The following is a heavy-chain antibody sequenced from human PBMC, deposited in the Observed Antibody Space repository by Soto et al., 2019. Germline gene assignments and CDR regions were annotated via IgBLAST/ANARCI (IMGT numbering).Heavy chain of an antibody. CDR3: ARDYSGFCYFDY. Sequence: GGSLRLSCAASGFTFSSYSMNWVRQAPGKGLEWVSYISSSSTTMYYADSVKGRFTISRDNAKNSLYLQMNSLRAEDTAVYYWARDYSGFCYFDYGGREPLVTFS. CDR1: GFTFSSYS. J-gene: IGHJ4*02. CDR2: ISSSSTTM. D-gene: IGHD5-12*01. V-gene: IGHV3-48*01.